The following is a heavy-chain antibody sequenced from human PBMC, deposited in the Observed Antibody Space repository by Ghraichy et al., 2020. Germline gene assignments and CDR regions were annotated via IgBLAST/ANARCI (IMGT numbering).Heavy chain of an antibody. D-gene: IGHD1-1*01. J-gene: IGHJ6*02. CDR2: IRGGGGVT. V-gene: IGHV3-23*01. CDR1: GFSFSNHA. Sequence: LSLTCAASGFSFSNHAMTWVRQAPGKGLEWVSIIRGGGGVTFYADSVEGRFTISRDNSKNTLYLQMNGLRAEDTAVYYCAKTMASFGNDGLNVWGQGTTVTVSS. CDR3: AKTMASFGNDGLNV.